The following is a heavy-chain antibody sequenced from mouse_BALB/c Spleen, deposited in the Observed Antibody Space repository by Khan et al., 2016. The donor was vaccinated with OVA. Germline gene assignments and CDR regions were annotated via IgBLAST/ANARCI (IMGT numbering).Heavy chain of an antibody. D-gene: IGHD2-14*01. J-gene: IGHJ3*01. CDR2: IRSCGST. V-gene: IGHV2-2*01. CDR3: ARNSYMYDFTY. Sequence: VQLQESGPGLVQPSQSLSITCTVSGFSLNTYGIHWIRQSQGKGLEWLGVIRSCGSTDYNGAFISRLSITKDNSKSQVFFKMNSLQADDTAIYYCARNSYMYDFTYWGQGTLVTVSA. CDR1: GFSLNTYG.